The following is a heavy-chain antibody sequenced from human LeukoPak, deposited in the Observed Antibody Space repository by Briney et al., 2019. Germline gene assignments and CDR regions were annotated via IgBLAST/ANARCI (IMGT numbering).Heavy chain of an antibody. V-gene: IGHV3-30-3*01. J-gene: IGHJ2*01. Sequence: PGRSLRLSCAASGFTFSSYAMHWVRQAPGKGLEWVALISYDGSNKYYADSVKGRFTISRDNSKNTLYLQMNSLRAGDTAVYYCVRGEYYYDSSGRGFDLWGRGTLVTVSS. CDR2: ISYDGSNK. D-gene: IGHD3-22*01. CDR1: GFTFSSYA. CDR3: VRGEYYYDSSGRGFDL.